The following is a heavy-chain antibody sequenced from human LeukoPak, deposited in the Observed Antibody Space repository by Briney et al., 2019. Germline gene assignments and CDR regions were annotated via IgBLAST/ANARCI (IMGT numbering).Heavy chain of an antibody. J-gene: IGHJ4*02. D-gene: IGHD5-18*01. CDR3: ARDLGLYSYGAQTDY. CDR1: GYTFTSYG. CDR2: ISAYNGNT. Sequence: ASVKVSCKASGYTFTSYGISWVRQAPGQGLEWMGWISAYNGNTNYAQKLQGRVTMTTGTSTSTAYMELRSLRSDDTAVYYCARDLGLYSYGAQTDYWGQGTLVTVSS. V-gene: IGHV1-18*01.